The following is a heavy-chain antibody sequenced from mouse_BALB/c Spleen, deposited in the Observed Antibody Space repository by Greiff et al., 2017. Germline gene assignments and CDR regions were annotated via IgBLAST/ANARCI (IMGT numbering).Heavy chain of an antibody. D-gene: IGHD1-1*01. Sequence: QVQLQQSGAELMKPGASVKISCKATGYTFSSYWIEWVKQRPGHGLEWIGEILPGSGSTNYNEKFKGKATFTADTSSNTAYMQLSSLTSEDSAVYYCARDGSSYEDYAMDYWGQGTSVTVSS. J-gene: IGHJ4*01. V-gene: IGHV1-9*01. CDR1: GYTFSSYW. CDR2: ILPGSGST. CDR3: ARDGSSYEDYAMDY.